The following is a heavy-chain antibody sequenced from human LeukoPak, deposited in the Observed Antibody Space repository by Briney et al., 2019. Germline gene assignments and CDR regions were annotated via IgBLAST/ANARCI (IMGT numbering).Heavy chain of an antibody. CDR1: GWTFSSYA. V-gene: IGHV3-23*01. CDR2: ISGSGGST. D-gene: IGHD3-10*01. CDR3: AKQTPGRHYYGSGSHLARLAFDF. J-gene: IGHJ3*01. Sequence: GGSPTLSCAASGWTFSSYAMSWVRQAPGKGLEWVSAISGSGGSTYYADSVNGRFTISRDNSKTTLYLQMISLRAEDTAVYYCAKQTPGRHYYGSGSHLARLAFDFWGQGTMVTVSS.